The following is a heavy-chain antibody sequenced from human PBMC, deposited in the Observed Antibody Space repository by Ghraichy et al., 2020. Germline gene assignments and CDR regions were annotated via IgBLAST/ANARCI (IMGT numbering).Heavy chain of an antibody. Sequence: GGSLRLSCAASGFTFGFTVRSSTMIWARQAPGKGLEWVSGIGGSGGGTYYADSVKGRFTIYRDNSKNTVYLHMNSLRAEDTAIYYCAREGKNFDCWCQGTLVNVSS. J-gene: IGHJ4*02. CDR3: AREGKNFDC. CDR2: IGGSGGGT. D-gene: IGHD2/OR15-2a*01. V-gene: IGHV3-23*01. CDR1: GFTFGFTVRSST.